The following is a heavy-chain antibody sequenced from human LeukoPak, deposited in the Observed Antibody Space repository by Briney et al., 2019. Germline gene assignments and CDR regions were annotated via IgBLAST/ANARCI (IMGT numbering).Heavy chain of an antibody. CDR2: ISSSSSYI. CDR3: ARRSRIQWFGEQEGAFDI. D-gene: IGHD3-10*01. V-gene: IGHV3-21*01. Sequence: PGGSLRLSCAASGFTFSSYSMNWVRQAPGKGLEWVSSISSSSSYIYYADSVKGRFTISRDNAKNSLYLQMNSLRAEDTAVYYCARRSRIQWFGEQEGAFDIWGQGTMVTVSS. J-gene: IGHJ3*02. CDR1: GFTFSSYS.